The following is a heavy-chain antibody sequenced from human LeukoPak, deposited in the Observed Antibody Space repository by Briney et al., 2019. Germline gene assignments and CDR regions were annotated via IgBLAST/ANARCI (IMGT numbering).Heavy chain of an antibody. J-gene: IGHJ4*02. Sequence: GGSLRLSCATSGFTFDDYAMPWVRQAPGKGLEWVSGISWNSGSIGYVDSVKGRFTISRDNAKNSLYLQMNSLRAEDTALYYCANSLDGNYYDSGGYYSWGQGTLVTVSS. CDR1: GFTFDDYA. D-gene: IGHD3-22*01. CDR2: ISWNSGSI. CDR3: ANSLDGNYYDSGGYYS. V-gene: IGHV3-9*01.